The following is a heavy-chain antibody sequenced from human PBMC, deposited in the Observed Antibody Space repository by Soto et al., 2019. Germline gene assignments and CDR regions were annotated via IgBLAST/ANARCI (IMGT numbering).Heavy chain of an antibody. J-gene: IGHJ4*02. V-gene: IGHV1-2*04. CDR1: GYTFTGYY. D-gene: IGHD6-6*01. CDR2: INPNSGGT. CDR3: ARCPSIAADPFDY. Sequence: ASVKVSCKASGYTFTGYYMHWVRQAPGQGLEWMGWINPNSGGTNYAQKFQDWVTMTRDTSISTAYMELNRLKYDDTAVYYYARCPSIAADPFDYWGPGTLVTVSS.